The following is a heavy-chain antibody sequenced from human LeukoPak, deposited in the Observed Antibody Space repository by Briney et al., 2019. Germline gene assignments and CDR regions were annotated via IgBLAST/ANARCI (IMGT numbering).Heavy chain of an antibody. J-gene: IGHJ4*02. CDR1: VGSFSGYY. D-gene: IGHD2-2*01. CDR2: INQWGST. CDR3: ARHRHCSSTSCFGLWYYFDY. Sequence: SETLSLTCDVYVGSFSGYYWSGIRHPPGKGLELIWEINQWGSTNYNPSLKSRVTISVDTSKNQFSLKLSSVTAADTAVYYCARHRHCSSTSCFGLWYYFDYWGQGTLVTVSS. V-gene: IGHV4-34*01.